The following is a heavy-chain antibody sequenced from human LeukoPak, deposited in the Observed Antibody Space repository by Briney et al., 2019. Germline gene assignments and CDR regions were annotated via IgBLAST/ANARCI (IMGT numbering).Heavy chain of an antibody. CDR1: GFTFTNAW. J-gene: IGHJ4*02. V-gene: IGHV3-11*04. CDR3: ARARIAAPLLDY. Sequence: GGSLRLSCAASGFTFTNAWMGWVRQTPGKGLEWVSYISDHGKSRNYVDSVKGRFTISRDNAKNSLYLQMNSLRVEDTAVYFCARARIAAPLLDYWGQGTLVTVSS. CDR2: ISDHGKSR. D-gene: IGHD6-13*01.